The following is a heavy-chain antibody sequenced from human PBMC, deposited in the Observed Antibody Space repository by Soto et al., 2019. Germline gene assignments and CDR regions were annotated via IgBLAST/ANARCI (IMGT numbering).Heavy chain of an antibody. CDR3: SREAGGSNIAAVLLDP. Sequence: APVKIFCRTSGYYFNDYHMHWLRNAPGQSLEWMGWINPKCAYTNSAQTFQDRGTMSRDTSISTVNIEVSNLISDKTAVSSCSREAGGSNIAAVLLDPWGQGTLVTVSS. CDR1: GYYFNDYH. J-gene: IGHJ5*02. V-gene: IGHV1-2*02. D-gene: IGHD6-13*01. CDR2: INPKCAYT.